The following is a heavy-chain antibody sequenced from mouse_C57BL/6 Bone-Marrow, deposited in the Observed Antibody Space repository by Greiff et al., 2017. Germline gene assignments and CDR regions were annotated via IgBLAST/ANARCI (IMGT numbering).Heavy chain of an antibody. D-gene: IGHD1-1*01. CDR2: ISSGGDYI. Sequence: EVQLVESGEGLVKPGGSLKLSCAASGFTFSSYAMSRVRQTPEKRLEWVAYISSGGDYIYYADTVKGRFTISRDNARNTLYLQMSSLKSEDTAMYYCTRGTLITTVAHYAMDYWGQGTSVTVSS. J-gene: IGHJ4*01. V-gene: IGHV5-9-1*02. CDR3: TRGTLITTVAHYAMDY. CDR1: GFTFSSYA.